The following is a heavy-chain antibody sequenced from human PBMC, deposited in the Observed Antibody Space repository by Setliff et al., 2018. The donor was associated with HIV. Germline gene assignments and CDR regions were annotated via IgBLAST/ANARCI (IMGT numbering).Heavy chain of an antibody. D-gene: IGHD5-12*01. CDR2: SYYDNNV. CDR3: ASGHEWLRN. V-gene: IGHV4-39*07. CDR1: GGSISSSDYY. J-gene: IGHJ4*02. Sequence: SETLSLTCTVSGGSISSSDYYWGWIRQPPGKGLEWIGSSYYDNNVDHNPSLKGRISISLDTSKNQFSLRLRSVVAADTAVYYCASGHEWLRNWGQGTLVTVSS.